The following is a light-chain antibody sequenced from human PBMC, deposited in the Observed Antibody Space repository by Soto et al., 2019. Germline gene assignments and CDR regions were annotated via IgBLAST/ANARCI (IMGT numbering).Light chain of an antibody. CDR1: QTVSSS. J-gene: IGKJ4*01. CDR2: EAS. Sequence: EIVLTQSPATLSLSPGERATLSFGASQTVSSSLAWYQQKPGQAPRLLIYEASNRATGIPARFSGSGSGADFTLTISSLEPEDFALYYCQQHINWPLTFGGGTKVDNK. V-gene: IGKV3-11*01. CDR3: QQHINWPLT.